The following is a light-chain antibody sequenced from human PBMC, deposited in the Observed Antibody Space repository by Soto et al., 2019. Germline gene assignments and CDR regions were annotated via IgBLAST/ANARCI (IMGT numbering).Light chain of an antibody. Sequence: EIVLTQSPATLSLSPGERATLSCRASQGVSSYLAWYQQKPGQAPRLLIYGASSRATGIPDRFSGSGSGTDFTLTISRLEPEDFAVYYCQQYGSSPTYTFGQGTKLEIK. V-gene: IGKV3-20*01. CDR2: GAS. CDR1: QGVSSY. CDR3: QQYGSSPTYT. J-gene: IGKJ2*01.